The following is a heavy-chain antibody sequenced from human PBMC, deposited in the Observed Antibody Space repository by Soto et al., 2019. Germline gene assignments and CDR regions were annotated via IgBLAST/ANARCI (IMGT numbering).Heavy chain of an antibody. D-gene: IGHD3-10*01. CDR2: ISYDGSNK. CDR1: VFTFSSYG. J-gene: IGHJ4*02. Sequence: LRLSCAASVFTFSSYGMHWVRQAPGKGLEWVAVISYDGSNKYYADSVKGRFTISRDNSKNTLYLQMNSLRAEDTAVYYCAKDSRGLYGSGSYYNFDYWGQGTLVTVSS. V-gene: IGHV3-30*18. CDR3: AKDSRGLYGSGSYYNFDY.